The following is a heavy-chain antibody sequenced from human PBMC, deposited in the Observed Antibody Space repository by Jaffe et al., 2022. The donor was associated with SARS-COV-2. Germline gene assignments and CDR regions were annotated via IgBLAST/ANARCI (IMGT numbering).Heavy chain of an antibody. CDR2: ISWNSGSI. D-gene: IGHD3-10*01. CDR1: GFTFDDYA. V-gene: IGHV3-9*01. CDR3: AKDIEAMVRGWGMDV. J-gene: IGHJ6*02. Sequence: EVQLVESGGGLVQPGRSLRLSCAASGFTFDDYAMHWVRQAPGKGLEWVSGISWNSGSIGYADSVKGRFTISRDNAKNSLYLQMNSLRAEDTALYYCAKDIEAMVRGWGMDVWGQGTTVTVSS.